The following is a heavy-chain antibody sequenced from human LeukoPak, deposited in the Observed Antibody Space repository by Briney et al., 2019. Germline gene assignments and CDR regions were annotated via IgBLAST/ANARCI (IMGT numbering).Heavy chain of an antibody. J-gene: IGHJ4*02. CDR1: GDSINSLDL. CDR3: AGLVGRYSSGLYYYYFDY. Sequence: SETLSLTCTVSGDSINSLDLWRWVRQPPGKGLEWIGEMYLSGTTHSNPSVKSRVTISIDKPKNQFFLNLSSVTAADTAVYYCAGLVGRYSSGLYYYYFDYWGQGTLVTVSS. CDR2: MYLSGTT. V-gene: IGHV4-4*02. D-gene: IGHD3-22*01.